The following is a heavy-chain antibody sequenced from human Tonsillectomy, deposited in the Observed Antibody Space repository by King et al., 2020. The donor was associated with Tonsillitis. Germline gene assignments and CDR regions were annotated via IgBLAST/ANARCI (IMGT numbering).Heavy chain of an antibody. D-gene: IGHD3-22*01. V-gene: IGHV3-30*18. CDR2: ISYDGSNK. CDR3: AKTYYSDTSGQRWVFDY. J-gene: IGHJ4*02. Sequence: MHWVRQAPGKGLEWVAVISYDGSNKYYADSVKGRFTISRESSKDTLYLQMTSLRAEDTAVYYCAKTYYSDTSGQRWVFDYWGQRTLFTVSS.